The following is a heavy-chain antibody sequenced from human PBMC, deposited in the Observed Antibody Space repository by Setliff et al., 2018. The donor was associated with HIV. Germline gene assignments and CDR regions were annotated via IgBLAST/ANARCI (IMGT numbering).Heavy chain of an antibody. J-gene: IGHJ5*02. CDR1: GYSFINYG. V-gene: IGHV1-18*01. Sequence: ASVKVSCKASGYSFINYGISWVRQAPGQGPEWMGWISPYTGNTDYAPRLLGRVTMTTDTSTSTAYQELRSLTSDDTAVYYCARARLQGIVTAVGPRDNCLDPWGQGTRVTV. CDR2: ISPYTGNT. D-gene: IGHD1-26*01. CDR3: ARARLQGIVTAVGPRDNCLDP.